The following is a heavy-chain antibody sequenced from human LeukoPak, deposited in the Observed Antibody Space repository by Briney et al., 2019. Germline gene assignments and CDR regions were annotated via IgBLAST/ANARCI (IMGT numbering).Heavy chain of an antibody. Sequence: SETLSLTCTVSGGSISSYYWSWTRQPPGKGLEWIGYIYYSGSTNYNPSLKSRVTISVDTSKNQFSLKLSSVTAADTAVYYCARHDYYDSSGYSLSFDYWGQGTLVTVSS. CDR1: GGSISSYY. CDR2: IYYSGST. CDR3: ARHDYYDSSGYSLSFDY. J-gene: IGHJ4*02. D-gene: IGHD3-22*01. V-gene: IGHV4-59*08.